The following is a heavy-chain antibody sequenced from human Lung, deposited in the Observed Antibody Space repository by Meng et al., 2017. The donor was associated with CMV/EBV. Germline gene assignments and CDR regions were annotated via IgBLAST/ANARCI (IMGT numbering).Heavy chain of an antibody. V-gene: IGHV1-18*01. CDR1: GYTFNTYG. CDR2: ISPYTGNT. Sequence: ASVKVSCKASGYTFNTYGLSWVRQAPGQGLEWMAWISPYTGNTKFAQKFQGRVTMTTDISTTTAYMELTSLRSDDTAVYYCARDGAQGVVIVIPGSTSMDLXGQGXTVTVSS. D-gene: IGHD2/OR15-2a*01. J-gene: IGHJ6*02. CDR3: ARDGAQGVVIVIPGSTSMDL.